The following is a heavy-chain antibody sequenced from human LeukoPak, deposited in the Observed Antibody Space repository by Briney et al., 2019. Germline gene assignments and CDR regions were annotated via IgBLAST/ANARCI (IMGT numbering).Heavy chain of an antibody. Sequence: PGGSLRLSCGVSGFTFSRHSMNWVRQAPGKGLEWSSYISSSSNIKYYTDSVKGRFTISRDNAKNSLYLQMNSLRAEDTAVYYCARWDGDDKDYWGQGTLVTVSS. V-gene: IGHV3-48*01. J-gene: IGHJ4*02. CDR2: ISSSSNIK. CDR1: GFTFSRHS. CDR3: ARWDGDDKDY. D-gene: IGHD2-21*02.